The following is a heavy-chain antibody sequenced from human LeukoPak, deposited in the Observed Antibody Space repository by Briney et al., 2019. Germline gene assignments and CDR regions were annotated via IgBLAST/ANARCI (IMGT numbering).Heavy chain of an antibody. J-gene: IGHJ3*02. V-gene: IGHV1-18*01. CDR1: GYTFTSYG. CDR2: ISAYNGNT. CDR3: ARDVNLPVRAFGVVSILPDDAFDI. D-gene: IGHD3-3*01. Sequence: ASVKVSCKASGYTFTSYGISWVRQAPGQGLEWMGWISAYNGNTNYAQKLQGRVTMTTDTSTSTAYMELGSLRSDDTAVYYCARDVNLPVRAFGVVSILPDDAFDIWGQGTMVTVSS.